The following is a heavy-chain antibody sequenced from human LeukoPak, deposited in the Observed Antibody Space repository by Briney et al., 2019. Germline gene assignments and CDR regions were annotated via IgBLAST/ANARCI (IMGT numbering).Heavy chain of an antibody. D-gene: IGHD2-21*02. CDR3: ARDQKIVVVTAILDY. J-gene: IGHJ4*02. CDR2: INPNSGGT. CDR1: GYTFTGYY. Sequence: ASVKVSCKASGYTFTGYYMHWVRQAPGQGLEWMGRINPNSGGTNYAQKLQGRVTMTRDTSISTAYMELSRLRSDDTAVYYCARDQKIVVVTAILDYWGQGTLVTVSS. V-gene: IGHV1-2*06.